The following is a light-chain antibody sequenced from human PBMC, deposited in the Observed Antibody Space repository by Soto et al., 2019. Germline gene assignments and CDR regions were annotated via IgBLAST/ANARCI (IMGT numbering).Light chain of an antibody. V-gene: IGLV2-14*01. CDR1: SSDVGGYNY. J-gene: IGLJ1*01. CDR3: SSYTSSSALGV. CDR2: EVS. Sequence: QSALTQPASVSGSPGQSITISCTGTSSDVGGYNYVSWYQHHPGKASKLIIYEVSTRPSGVSDPFSGSKSGNTASLTNSSLQAEDEADYYCSSYTSSSALGVFGTGTKVTVL.